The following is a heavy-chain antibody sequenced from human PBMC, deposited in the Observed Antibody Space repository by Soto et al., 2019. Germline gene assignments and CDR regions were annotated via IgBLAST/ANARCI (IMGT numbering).Heavy chain of an antibody. Sequence: EVQLVESGGGLIQPGGSLRLSCAASGFTVSSNYMSWVRQAPGKGLEWVSVIYSGGSTYYADSVKGRFTISRDTSKNTLYLQMNSLRAEDTAVYYCAREHKTLYYFDYWGQGTLVTVSS. CDR3: AREHKTLYYFDY. V-gene: IGHV3-53*01. CDR2: IYSGGST. CDR1: GFTVSSNY. J-gene: IGHJ4*02.